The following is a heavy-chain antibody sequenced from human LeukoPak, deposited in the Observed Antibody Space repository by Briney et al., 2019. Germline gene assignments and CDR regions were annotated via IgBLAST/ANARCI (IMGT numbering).Heavy chain of an antibody. J-gene: IGHJ5*02. CDR2: INPSGGCT. V-gene: IGHV1-46*01. CDR1: GYTFTSYY. CDR3: ARQYYGSGSYWDP. Sequence: GASVKVSCKASGYTFTSYYMHWLRQAPGQGLEWMGIINPSGGCTSYAQKFQGRVTMTRDMSTSTVYMELSSLRSEDTAVYYCARQYYGSGSYWDPWGQGTLVTVSS. D-gene: IGHD3-10*01.